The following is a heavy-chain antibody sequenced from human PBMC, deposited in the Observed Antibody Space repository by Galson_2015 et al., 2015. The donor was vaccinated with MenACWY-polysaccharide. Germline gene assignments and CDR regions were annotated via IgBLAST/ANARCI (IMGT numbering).Heavy chain of an antibody. J-gene: IGHJ4*02. CDR1: GFTFDDYA. CDR2: ISWNSGSI. CDR3: AKTPIAAAGTGYFDY. Sequence: SLRLSCAASGFTFDDYAMHWVRQAPGKGLEWVSGISWNSGSIGYADSVKGRFTISRDNAKNSLYLQMNSLRAEDTALYYCAKTPIAAAGTGYFDYWGQGTLVTVSS. V-gene: IGHV3-9*01. D-gene: IGHD6-13*01.